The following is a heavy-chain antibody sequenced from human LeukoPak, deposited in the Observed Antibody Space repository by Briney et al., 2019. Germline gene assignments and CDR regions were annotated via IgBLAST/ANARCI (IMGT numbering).Heavy chain of an antibody. Sequence: GGSLRLSCAASGFTFSSYAMYWVRQAPGKGLEWVSGISWNSGSTGYADSVKGRFTISRDNAKNSLYLQMNSLRAEDTALYYCAKDKSAMVRGVGDAFDIWGQGTMVTVSS. J-gene: IGHJ3*02. CDR3: AKDKSAMVRGVGDAFDI. V-gene: IGHV3-9*01. CDR2: ISWNSGST. CDR1: GFTFSSYA. D-gene: IGHD3-10*01.